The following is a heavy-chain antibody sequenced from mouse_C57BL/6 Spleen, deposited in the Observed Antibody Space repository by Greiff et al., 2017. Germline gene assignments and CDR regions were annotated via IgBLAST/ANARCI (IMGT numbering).Heavy chain of an antibody. CDR1: GYTFTSYW. D-gene: IGHD1-1*01. Sequence: QVQLQQPGAELVKPGASVKMSCKASGYTFTSYWITWVKQRPGQGLEWIGDIYPGSGSTNYNEKFKSKATLTVDTSSSTAYMQLSSLTSEDSAVYYCARFTTVVARDFDYWGQGTTRTVSS. V-gene: IGHV1-55*01. CDR2: IYPGSGST. J-gene: IGHJ2*01. CDR3: ARFTTVVARDFDY.